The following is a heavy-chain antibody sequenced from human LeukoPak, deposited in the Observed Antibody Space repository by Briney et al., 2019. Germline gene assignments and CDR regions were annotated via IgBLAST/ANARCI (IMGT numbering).Heavy chain of an antibody. V-gene: IGHV4-38-2*01. D-gene: IGHD4-23*01. Sequence: PSETLSLTCAVSGYSISSGYYWGWIRQPPGKGLEWIGSIYHSGSTYYNPSLKSRVTISVDTSKNQFSLKLSSVTAADTAVYYCARGHDYGGNDDYWGRGTLVTVSS. CDR3: ARGHDYGGNDDY. J-gene: IGHJ4*02. CDR2: IYHSGST. CDR1: GYSISSGYY.